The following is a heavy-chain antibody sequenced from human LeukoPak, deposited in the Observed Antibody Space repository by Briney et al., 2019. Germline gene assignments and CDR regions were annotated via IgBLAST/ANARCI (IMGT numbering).Heavy chain of an antibody. CDR3: ARRVYSSSSDDYYFDY. J-gene: IGHJ4*02. D-gene: IGHD6-6*01. V-gene: IGHV4-39*01. CDR1: GGSISSSSYY. CDR2: IYYSGST. Sequence: PSETLSLTCTASGGSISSSSYYWGWIRQPPGKGLEWIGSIYYSGSTYYNPSLKSRVTISVDTSKNQFSLKLSSVTAADTAVYYCARRVYSSSSDDYYFDYWGQGTLVTVSS.